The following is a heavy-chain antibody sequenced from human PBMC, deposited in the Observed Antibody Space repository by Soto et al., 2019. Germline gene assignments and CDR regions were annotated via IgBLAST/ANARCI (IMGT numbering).Heavy chain of an antibody. CDR3: AGGKSDAGAY. Sequence: EVQLVESGGGLVQPGGSLRLSCAVSGFTFSSNWMHWVRQAPGKGLVWVSRINSDGSSTSYADSVKGRFTISRDNAENQLYLQMSSLRVEDTAVYHCAGGKSDAGAYWGQGTLVTVSS. CDR2: INSDGSST. V-gene: IGHV3-74*01. J-gene: IGHJ4*02. CDR1: GFTFSSNW.